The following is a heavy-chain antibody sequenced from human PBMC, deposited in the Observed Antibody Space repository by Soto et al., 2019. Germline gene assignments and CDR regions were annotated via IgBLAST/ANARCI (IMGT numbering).Heavy chain of an antibody. Sequence: SLRLSCAASGFNFGDYYMTWIRQAPGKGLEWVSYISGSGFTRYYADSVKGRFTISRDNAKNSVLLQMNSLRVEDTAVYYCARVVDSGYYPDYWGQGTLVTVSS. CDR3: ARVVDSGYYPDY. CDR2: ISGSGFTR. V-gene: IGHV3-11*01. J-gene: IGHJ4*02. D-gene: IGHD3-22*01. CDR1: GFNFGDYY.